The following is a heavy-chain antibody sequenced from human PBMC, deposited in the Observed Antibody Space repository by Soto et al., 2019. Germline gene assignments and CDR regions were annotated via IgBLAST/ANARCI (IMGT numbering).Heavy chain of an antibody. Sequence: GGPLRLSCAASGFTFSSYDMHWVRQATGKGLEWVSAIGTAGDTYCPGSVKGRFTISRENAKNSLYLQMNSLRAGDTAVYYCARDRRITMVRGVIRYYYYGMDVWGQGTTVTVSS. CDR3: ARDRRITMVRGVIRYYYYGMDV. CDR2: IGTAGDT. D-gene: IGHD3-10*01. V-gene: IGHV3-13*01. CDR1: GFTFSSYD. J-gene: IGHJ6*02.